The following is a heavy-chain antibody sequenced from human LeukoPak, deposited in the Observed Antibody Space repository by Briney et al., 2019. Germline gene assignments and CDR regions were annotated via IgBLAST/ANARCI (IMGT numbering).Heavy chain of an antibody. D-gene: IGHD3-16*01. CDR3: ARSSGEWIVALDY. CDR2: IKSDGSST. Sequence: HLGGSLRLSCAASGFTFSNYWMHWVRQAPGKGLVWVSRIKSDGSSTTYADSVKGRFTISRDNAKNTLYLQMDRLRSEDTAVYYCARSSGEWIVALDYWGQGTLVAVSS. CDR1: GFTFSNYW. J-gene: IGHJ4*02. V-gene: IGHV3-74*01.